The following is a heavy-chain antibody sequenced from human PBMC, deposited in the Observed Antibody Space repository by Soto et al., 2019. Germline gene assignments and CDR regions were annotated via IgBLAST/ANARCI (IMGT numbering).Heavy chain of an antibody. V-gene: IGHV1-2*02. D-gene: IGHD1-1*01. CDR3: ARERYNWNAGPYYYGMDV. Sequence: ASVKVSCKSSGYTFTSYYINWVRQAPGQGLEWMGWINPNSGGTNYAQKFQGRVTMTRDTSISTAYMELSRLRSDDTAVYYCARERYNWNAGPYYYGMDVWGQGTTVTVSS. J-gene: IGHJ6*02. CDR1: GYTFTSYY. CDR2: INPNSGGT.